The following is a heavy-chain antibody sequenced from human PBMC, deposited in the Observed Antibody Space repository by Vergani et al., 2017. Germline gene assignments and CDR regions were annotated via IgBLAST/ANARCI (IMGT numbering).Heavy chain of an antibody. Sequence: QVQLVQSGAEVKKPGASVKVSCKASGYTFTSYDINWVRQATGQGLEWMGWMNPNSGNPGYAQKFQGRVTMTRNTAISTAYMELSSLRSEDTAVYYCARGDHYDFWSGYYRLYYYYGMDVWGQGTTVTVSS. V-gene: IGHV1-8*01. CDR2: MNPNSGNP. CDR3: ARGDHYDFWSGYYRLYYYYGMDV. CDR1: GYTFTSYD. J-gene: IGHJ6*02. D-gene: IGHD3-3*01.